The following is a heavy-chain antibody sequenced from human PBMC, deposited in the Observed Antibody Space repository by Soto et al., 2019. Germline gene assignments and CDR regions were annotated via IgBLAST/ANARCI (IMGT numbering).Heavy chain of an antibody. CDR1: GYTFTGYY. CDR3: ARIAPIFGVVSEYGMDV. Sequence: GASGKVSCKASGYTFTGYYMHWLRQALGQRLEWMGWINPNSGGTNYAQKFQGWVTMTRDTSISTAYMELSRLRSDDTAVYYCARIAPIFGVVSEYGMDVWGQGTTVTVSS. D-gene: IGHD3-3*01. V-gene: IGHV1-2*04. J-gene: IGHJ6*02. CDR2: INPNSGGT.